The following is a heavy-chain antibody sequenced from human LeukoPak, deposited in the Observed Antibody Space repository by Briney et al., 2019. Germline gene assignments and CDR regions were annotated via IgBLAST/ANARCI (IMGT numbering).Heavy chain of an antibody. Sequence: GSLRLSCAASGFTFSSYSMNWVRQPPGKGLEWIGEINHSGSTNYNPSLKSRVTISVDTSKNQFSLKLSSVTAADTAVYYCARGHPHNYYYYYMDVWGKGTTVTVSS. CDR3: ARGHPHNYYYYYMDV. CDR2: INHSGST. V-gene: IGHV4-34*01. CDR1: GFTFSSYS. J-gene: IGHJ6*03.